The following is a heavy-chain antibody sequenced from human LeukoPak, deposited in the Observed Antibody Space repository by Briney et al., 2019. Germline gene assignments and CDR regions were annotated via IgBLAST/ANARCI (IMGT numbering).Heavy chain of an antibody. J-gene: IGHJ4*02. CDR2: MSPNSGNT. D-gene: IGHD3-16*01. CDR3: ARGVGDSGDY. V-gene: IGHV1-8*01. Sequence: ASVKVSCKASGYTFTSYHINWVRQATGQGLEWMGWMSPNSGNTDYAQKFQGRVTTTRDTSINTAYMELSSLRSEDTAVYYCARGVGDSGDYWGQGTLVTVSS. CDR1: GYTFTSYH.